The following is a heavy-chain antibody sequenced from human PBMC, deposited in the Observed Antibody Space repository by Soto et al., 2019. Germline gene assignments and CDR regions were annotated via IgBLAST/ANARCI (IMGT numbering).Heavy chain of an antibody. CDR1: GFSLSTSGVG. J-gene: IGHJ3*02. Sequence: QITLKESGPTLVKPTQTLTLTCTFSGFSLSTSGVGVGWIRQPPGKALEWLALIYWDDDKRYSPSLKSRLTITKHTSKNQVVLTITTMDPVDTATYYCAHSSRATNWEPSDAFDIWGQGTMVTVSS. V-gene: IGHV2-5*02. CDR2: IYWDDDK. CDR3: AHSSRATNWEPSDAFDI. D-gene: IGHD7-27*01.